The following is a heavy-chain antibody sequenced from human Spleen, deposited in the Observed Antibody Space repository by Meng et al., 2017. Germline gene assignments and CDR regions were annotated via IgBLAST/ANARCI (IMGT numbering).Heavy chain of an antibody. J-gene: IGHJ4*02. CDR3: TTLLRPSDY. V-gene: IGHV3-15*07. Sequence: VELLGSGGCSVKPGCSLCLSCVASGFTFSNTWMNWVRQAPGKGLEWVGHIKSKPDGGTTDYAAPVTGRFTVSRDDSKNTLYLQMNNLKTEDTAVYYCTTLLRPSDYWGQGALVTVSS. CDR1: GFTFSNTW. D-gene: IGHD6-6*01. CDR2: IKSKPDGGTT.